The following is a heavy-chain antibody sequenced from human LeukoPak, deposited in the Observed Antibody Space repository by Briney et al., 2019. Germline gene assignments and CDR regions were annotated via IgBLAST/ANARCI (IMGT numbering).Heavy chain of an antibody. J-gene: IGHJ4*02. V-gene: IGHV3-7*03. CDR2: INKDGGEK. CDR3: VKDSPPRYSGSPPAY. CDR1: GFTFSSYW. Sequence: GGSLRLSCAASGFTFSSYWMSWVRQAPGKGLEWVANINKDGGEKYYVDSVKGRFTISRDNAKNSLYLQMNSLRSDDTAVYYCVKDSPPRYSGSPPAYWGQGTLVTVSS. D-gene: IGHD1-26*01.